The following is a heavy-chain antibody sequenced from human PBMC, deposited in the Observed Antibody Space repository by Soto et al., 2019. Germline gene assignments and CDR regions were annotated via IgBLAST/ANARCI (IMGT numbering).Heavy chain of an antibody. CDR1: GYTFSNFW. Sequence: GESLKISCQCSGYTFSNFWIGWVRQLPGKGLEWMGIIYPGDHETRYSPSFHGKVTISADKSINTAYLQWNSLEASDTAFYFCARSPRRSPYFDYWGQGALVTVSS. CDR3: ARSPRRSPYFDY. CDR2: IYPGDHET. V-gene: IGHV5-51*01. J-gene: IGHJ4*02. D-gene: IGHD6-13*01.